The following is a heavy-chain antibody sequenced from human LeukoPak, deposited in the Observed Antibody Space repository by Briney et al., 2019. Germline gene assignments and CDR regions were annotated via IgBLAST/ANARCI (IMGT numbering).Heavy chain of an antibody. J-gene: IGHJ4*02. CDR2: ISGSSNYI. V-gene: IGHV3-21*04. CDR1: GFTFSLYT. D-gene: IGHD3-22*01. CDR3: AKTAGYFDY. Sequence: GGSLRLSCAASGFTFSLYTIHWVRQAPGKGLECVSSISGSSNYIYYADSVKGRFTISRDNAKNSLYLQMNSLRAEDTAIYYCAKTAGYFDYWGQGTLVTVSS.